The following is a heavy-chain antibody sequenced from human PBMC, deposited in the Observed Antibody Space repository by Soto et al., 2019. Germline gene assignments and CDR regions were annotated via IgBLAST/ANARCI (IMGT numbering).Heavy chain of an antibody. D-gene: IGHD3-10*01. CDR2: ISSSSSTI. V-gene: IGHV3-11*01. Sequence: QVQLVESGGGLVKPGGSLRLSCAASGFTFSDYYMSWIRQAPGKGLEWVSYISSSSSTIYYADSVKGRFTISRDNGKTALYLQMNILRAEDTAVYYCARDGRPIGVWGFSRFFDFWCQGTLVTVSS. J-gene: IGHJ4*02. CDR3: ARDGRPIGVWGFSRFFDF. CDR1: GFTFSDYY.